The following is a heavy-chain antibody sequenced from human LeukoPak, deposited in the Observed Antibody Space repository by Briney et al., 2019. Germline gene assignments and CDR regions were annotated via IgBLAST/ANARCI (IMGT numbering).Heavy chain of an antibody. D-gene: IGHD3-3*01. J-gene: IGHJ4*02. Sequence: PSETLSLTCAVSGGSISGSNWWSWVRQPPGKGLEWIGEIYHSGSTNYNPSLKSRVTISVDKSKNQFSLKLSSVTAADTAVYYCARDRLTGGYDFWSGYRYYFDYWGQGTLVTVSS. CDR2: IYHSGST. CDR3: ARDRLTGGYDFWSGYRYYFDY. CDR1: GGSISGSNW. V-gene: IGHV4-4*02.